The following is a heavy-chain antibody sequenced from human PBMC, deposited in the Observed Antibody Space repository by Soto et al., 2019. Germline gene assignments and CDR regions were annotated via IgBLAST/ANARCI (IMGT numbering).Heavy chain of an antibody. D-gene: IGHD1-7*01. V-gene: IGHV1-2*04. CDR3: AREGGEATGTTAGYYYYMDV. CDR1: GYTFTGYY. Sequence: QVQLVQSGAEVKKPGASVKVSCKASGYTFTGYYMHWVRQAPGQGREWMGWINPNSGGTNYAQKFQGWVTMTRDTSLSTAYMELSRLRSDDTAVYYCAREGGEATGTTAGYYYYMDVWGKGTTVTVSS. CDR2: INPNSGGT. J-gene: IGHJ6*03.